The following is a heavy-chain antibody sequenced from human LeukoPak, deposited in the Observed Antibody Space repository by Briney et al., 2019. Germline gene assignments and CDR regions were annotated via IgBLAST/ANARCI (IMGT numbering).Heavy chain of an antibody. CDR2: IYPNGNT. D-gene: IGHD3-10*01. Sequence: GGSLRLSCAASGFTVSSNYINWVRQAPGKGLEWVSMIYPNGNTFYTDSVKGRFTISRDNSKNTLDLQMSSLRAEDTAVYYCARRGQGYGSPFDYWGQGTLVTVST. J-gene: IGHJ4*02. V-gene: IGHV3-66*04. CDR1: GFTVSSNY. CDR3: ARRGQGYGSPFDY.